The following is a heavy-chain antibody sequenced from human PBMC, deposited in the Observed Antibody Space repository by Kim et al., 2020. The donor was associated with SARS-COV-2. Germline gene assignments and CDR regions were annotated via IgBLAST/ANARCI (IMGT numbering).Heavy chain of an antibody. CDR3: AKDLELRYFDWFAAQGAFDI. J-gene: IGHJ3*02. V-gene: IGHV3-23*01. CDR2: ISGSGGST. Sequence: GGSLRLSCAASGFTFSSYAMSWVRQAPGKGLEWVSAISGSGGSTYYADSVKGRFTISRDNSKNTLYLQMNSLRAEDTAVYYCAKDLELRYFDWFAAQGAFDICGQGTMVTVSS. D-gene: IGHD3-9*01. CDR1: GFTFSSYA.